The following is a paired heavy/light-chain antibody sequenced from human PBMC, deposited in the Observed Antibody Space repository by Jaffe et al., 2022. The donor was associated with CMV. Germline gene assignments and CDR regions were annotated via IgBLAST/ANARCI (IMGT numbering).Light chain of an antibody. CDR3: QAWDSSTGV. CDR1: KLGNKY. V-gene: IGLV3-1*01. J-gene: IGLJ3*02. Sequence: SYELTQPPSVSVSPGQTASITCSGDKLGNKYAFWYQQKPGQSPVLVIYQDNKRPSGIPERFSGSNSGNTATLTISGTQAMDEADYYCQAWDSSTGVFGGGTQLTVL. CDR2: QDN.
Heavy chain of an antibody. J-gene: IGHJ4*03. CDR3: ARQLAGGDSSSFDY. CDR1: GFTFSDYY. Sequence: QVQLVESGGGLVKPGGSLRLSCTASGFTFSDYYMSWIRQAPGKGLEWVSYISGSSTYTSYADSVKGRFTISRDNAKNSLYLQMNSLRAEDTAVYYCARQLAGGDSSSFDYWGQGTLVTVSS. V-gene: IGHV3-11*06. CDR2: ISGSSTYT. D-gene: IGHD2-21*02.